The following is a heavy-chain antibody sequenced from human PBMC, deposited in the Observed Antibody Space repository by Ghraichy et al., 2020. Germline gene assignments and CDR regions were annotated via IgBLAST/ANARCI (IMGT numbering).Heavy chain of an antibody. CDR2: INPSGGST. Sequence: ASVKVSCKASGYTFTSYYMHWVRQAPGQGLEWMGIINPSGGSTSYAQKFQGRVTMTRDTSTSTVYMELSSLRSEDTAVYYCARDAPGIVVVPAAPDYWGQGTLVTVSS. CDR1: GYTFTSYY. V-gene: IGHV1-46*03. CDR3: ARDAPGIVVVPAAPDY. J-gene: IGHJ4*02. D-gene: IGHD2-2*01.